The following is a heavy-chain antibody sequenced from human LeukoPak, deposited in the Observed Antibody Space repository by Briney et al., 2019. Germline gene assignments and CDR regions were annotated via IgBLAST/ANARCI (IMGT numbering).Heavy chain of an antibody. CDR2: INPNSGGA. Sequence: ASVKVSCKASGYTFTGYYIHWVRQAPGQGLEWMGWINPNSGGANYAQKFQGRVTMTRDTSISTAYMELSSLRSDDTAVYYCAKGPVVTFDIWGQGTMVTVSS. D-gene: IGHD2-15*01. CDR3: AKGPVVTFDI. J-gene: IGHJ3*02. V-gene: IGHV1-2*02. CDR1: GYTFTGYY.